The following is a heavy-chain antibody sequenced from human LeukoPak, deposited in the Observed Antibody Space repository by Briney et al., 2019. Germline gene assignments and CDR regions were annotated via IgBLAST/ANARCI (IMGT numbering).Heavy chain of an antibody. Sequence: SETLFLTCTVSGGSISSSSYYWGWIRQPPGKGLEWIGSIYYSGSTYYNPSLKSRVTISVDTSKNQFSLKLSSVTAADTAVYYCARGADSSSWYDLKYYYYMDVWGKGTTVTVSS. D-gene: IGHD6-13*01. CDR3: ARGADSSSWYDLKYYYYMDV. CDR2: IYYSGST. CDR1: GGSISSSSYY. V-gene: IGHV4-39*07. J-gene: IGHJ6*03.